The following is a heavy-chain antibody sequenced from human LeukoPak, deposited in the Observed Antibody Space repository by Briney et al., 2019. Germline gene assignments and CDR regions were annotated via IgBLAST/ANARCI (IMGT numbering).Heavy chain of an antibody. V-gene: IGHV3-48*03. CDR1: GFTFSSYE. CDR3: ATWSTLVWQDFDY. D-gene: IGHD2/OR15-2a*01. Sequence: GGSLRLSCVASGFTFSSYEVNWVRQAPGKGLEWISYISSSGATIYYADSVKGRFTISRDNAKNSLYLQMNTLRAEDTALYYCATWSTLVWQDFDYWGQGTLVTVAS. CDR2: ISSSGATI. J-gene: IGHJ4*02.